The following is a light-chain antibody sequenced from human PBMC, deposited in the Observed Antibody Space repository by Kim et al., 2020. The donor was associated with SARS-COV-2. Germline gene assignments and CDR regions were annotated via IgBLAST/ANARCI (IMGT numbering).Light chain of an antibody. V-gene: IGLV3-25*03. J-gene: IGLJ2*01. Sequence: PGQKARSTCSGDEMPKKNDDWYQQKQRQAPVVVIYKDSERPPGIPERFSGSSSATTVTLTISGVQADDEADYYCQSADSSGTSVVFGGGTQLTVL. CDR2: KDS. CDR1: EMPKKN. CDR3: QSADSSGTSVV.